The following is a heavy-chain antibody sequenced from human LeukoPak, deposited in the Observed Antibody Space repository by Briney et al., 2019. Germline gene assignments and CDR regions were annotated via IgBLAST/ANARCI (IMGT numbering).Heavy chain of an antibody. J-gene: IGHJ3*02. CDR3: ARDVYYYDSSGSRAFDI. D-gene: IGHD3-22*01. CDR1: GVSISSYY. CDR2: IYHSGST. Sequence: SETLSLTCTVSGVSISSYYWSWIRQPPGKGLEWIGNIYHSGSTNYNASLKSRVTISVDTSKNQFSLKLSSVTAADTAVYYCARDVYYYDSSGSRAFDIWGQGTMVTVSS. V-gene: IGHV4-59*01.